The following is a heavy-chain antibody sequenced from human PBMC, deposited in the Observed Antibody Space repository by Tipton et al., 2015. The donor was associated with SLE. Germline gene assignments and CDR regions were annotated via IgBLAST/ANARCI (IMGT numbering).Heavy chain of an antibody. Sequence: SLRLSCAASGFTFSSYAMHWVRQAPGKGLEWVAVISYDGSNKYYADSVKGRFTISRDNSKNTLYLQMNSLRAEDTAVYYCARDGRESRGVADDAFDIWGQGTMVTVSS. CDR3: ARDGRESRGVADDAFDI. V-gene: IGHV3-30*04. CDR1: GFTFSSYA. J-gene: IGHJ3*02. CDR2: ISYDGSNK. D-gene: IGHD3-10*01.